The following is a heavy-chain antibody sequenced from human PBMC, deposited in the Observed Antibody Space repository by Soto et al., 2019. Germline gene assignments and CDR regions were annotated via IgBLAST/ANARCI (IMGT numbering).Heavy chain of an antibody. CDR3: ARYTILSSDCYRLRAFDI. CDR1: GGSFSGYY. Sequence: QVQLQQWGAGLLKPSETLSLTCAVYGGSFSGYYWSWIRQPPGKGLEWIGEINHSGSTNYNPSLKSRFTIEVDTSNNQFSLMLSSVTGAAAAVYCCARYTILSSDCYRLRAFDIWGEGTMVTVSS. D-gene: IGHD2-21*01. CDR2: INHSGST. J-gene: IGHJ3*02. V-gene: IGHV4-34*01.